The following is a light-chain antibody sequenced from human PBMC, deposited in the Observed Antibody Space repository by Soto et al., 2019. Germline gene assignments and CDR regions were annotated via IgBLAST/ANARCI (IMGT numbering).Light chain of an antibody. CDR3: HQYLNLPQA. CDR2: GAS. Sequence: ETVMTQSPATLSVSPGERATLSCRASQSVSTNLAWYQQKPGQAPRLLIYGASARATGITTMFSGSGSGTEFTLIISSLQPEDFAVYSCHQYLNLPQAFGQGTKVEIK. CDR1: QSVSTN. J-gene: IGKJ1*01. V-gene: IGKV3-15*01.